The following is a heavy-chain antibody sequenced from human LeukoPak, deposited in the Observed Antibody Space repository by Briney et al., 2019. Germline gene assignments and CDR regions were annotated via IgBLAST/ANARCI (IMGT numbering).Heavy chain of an antibody. CDR1: GGSLSGYY. J-gene: IGHJ5*02. CDR3: ARGRGSGWGFDP. D-gene: IGHD6-19*01. V-gene: IGHV4-34*01. Sequence: SETLSLTCAVYGGSLSGYYWSWIRQPPGKGLEWIGEINHSGSTNYNPSLKSRVTISVDTSKNQFSLKLSSVTAADTAVYYCARGRGSGWGFDPWGQGTLVTVSS. CDR2: INHSGST.